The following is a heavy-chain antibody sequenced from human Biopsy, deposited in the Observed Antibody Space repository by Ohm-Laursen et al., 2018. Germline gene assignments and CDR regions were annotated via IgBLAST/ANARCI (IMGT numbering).Heavy chain of an antibody. CDR3: AKPADSYGSEFYFDY. Sequence: SLRLSCAAAGFTFSSYAMTWVRQAPGKGLEWVSVINTSGDSTHYAVSVKGRFTISRDNSKNTLYLRMNSLRAEDTAVYYCAKPADSYGSEFYFDYWGQGTLVTVSS. CDR2: INTSGDST. J-gene: IGHJ4*02. CDR1: GFTFSSYA. V-gene: IGHV3-23*01. D-gene: IGHD4-17*01.